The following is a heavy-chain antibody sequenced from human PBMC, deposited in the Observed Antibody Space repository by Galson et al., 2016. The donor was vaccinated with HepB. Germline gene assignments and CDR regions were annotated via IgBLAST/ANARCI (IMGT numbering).Heavy chain of an antibody. CDR3: MKDHRQDPSDI. Sequence: SLRLSCAASGFTFSNYAMRWVRQAPGKGLEYVSRISSDGRTTYYADSVKGRFTVSRDNSRNTQYLQMSSLRPEDTAVYYCMKDHRQDPSDIWGQGTTVIVSS. CDR1: GFTFSNYA. CDR2: ISSDGRTT. V-gene: IGHV3-64D*06. J-gene: IGHJ3*02.